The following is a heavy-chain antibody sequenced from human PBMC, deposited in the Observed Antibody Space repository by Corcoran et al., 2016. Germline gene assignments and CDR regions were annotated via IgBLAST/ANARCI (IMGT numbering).Heavy chain of an antibody. CDR2: IYYSGST. V-gene: IGHV4-59*01. D-gene: IGHD1-26*01. J-gene: IGHJ5*02. Sequence: QVQLQESGPGLVKPSETLSLTCTVSGGSISSYYWRWIRQPPGKGLEWIGYIYYSGSTNSNPSLKSRVTISVDTSKNRFSLKLSTVTAADPAVDYCAREQELRGVWFDPWGQGTLVTVSS. CDR3: AREQELRGVWFDP. CDR1: GGSISSYY.